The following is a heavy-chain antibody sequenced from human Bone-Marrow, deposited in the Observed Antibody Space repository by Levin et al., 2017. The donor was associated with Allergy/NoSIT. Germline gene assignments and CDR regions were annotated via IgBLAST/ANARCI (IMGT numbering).Heavy chain of an antibody. CDR3: ARRLVVVTGEADY. Sequence: SQTLSLTCTVSGGSINSPTHYWGWIRQPPGKGLEWIGSIYYSGSTYYNPSLKSRVTMSVDTPKNQFSLRLSSVTAADTAVYYCARRLVVVTGEADYWGQGTLVNVSS. D-gene: IGHD2-21*02. CDR1: GGSINSPTHY. CDR2: IYYSGST. V-gene: IGHV4-39*01. J-gene: IGHJ4*02.